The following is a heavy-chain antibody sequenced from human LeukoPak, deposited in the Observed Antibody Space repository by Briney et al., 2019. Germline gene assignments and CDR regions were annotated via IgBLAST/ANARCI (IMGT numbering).Heavy chain of an antibody. Sequence: SETLSLTCAVYGGSFSGYYWSWIRQPPGKGLEWIGEINHSGNTNYNTSLKSRVTISVDTSKNQFSLKLGSVTAADTAVYYCARETRIGVAGHYYFDYWGQGTLVTVSS. V-gene: IGHV4-34*01. D-gene: IGHD6-19*01. CDR2: INHSGNT. J-gene: IGHJ4*02. CDR3: ARETRIGVAGHYYFDY. CDR1: GGSFSGYY.